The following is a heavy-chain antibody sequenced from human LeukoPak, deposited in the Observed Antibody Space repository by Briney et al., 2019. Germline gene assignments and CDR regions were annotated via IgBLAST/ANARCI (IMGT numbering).Heavy chain of an antibody. CDR3: AKYALGYCSSTSCYSIDY. CDR2: IKQDGSEK. CDR1: GFTFSSYW. J-gene: IGHJ4*02. V-gene: IGHV3-7*01. D-gene: IGHD2-2*01. Sequence: GGSLRLSCAASGFTFSSYWMSWVRQAPGKGLEWVANIKQDGSEKYYADSVKGRFTISRDNSKNTLYLQMNSLRAEDTAVYYCAKYALGYCSSTSCYSIDYWGQGTLVTVSS.